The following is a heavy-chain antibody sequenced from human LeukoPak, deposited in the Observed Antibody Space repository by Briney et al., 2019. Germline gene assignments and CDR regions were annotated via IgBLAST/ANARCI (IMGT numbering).Heavy chain of an antibody. CDR2: ISGSGGST. CDR1: GFTFSSYA. D-gene: IGHD2-2*02. Sequence: GGSLRLSCAASGFTFSSYAMGWVRQAPGKGLEWVSAISGSGGSTYYADSVKGRFTISRDNSKNTLYLQMNSLRAEDTAVYYCAKVKKPADIHRVGNWFDPWGQGALVTVSS. V-gene: IGHV3-23*01. CDR3: AKVKKPADIHRVGNWFDP. J-gene: IGHJ5*02.